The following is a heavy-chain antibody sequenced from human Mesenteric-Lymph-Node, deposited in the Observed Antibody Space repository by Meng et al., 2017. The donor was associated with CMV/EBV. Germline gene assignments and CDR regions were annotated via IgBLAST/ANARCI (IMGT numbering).Heavy chain of an antibody. CDR1: GGSFSGYY. J-gene: IGHJ4*02. CDR3: ARGSSYDILTGYFDY. Sequence: QVHLHQWRAGLLKPWVPLAVTCAVYGGSFSGYYWNWIRQSPEKGLEWIGEINHSGSTTYNPSFTSRIIISVDTSTNQISLNMSSVTAADTAVYYCARGSSYDILTGYFDYWGQGALVTVSS. CDR2: INHSGST. D-gene: IGHD3-9*01. V-gene: IGHV4-34*01.